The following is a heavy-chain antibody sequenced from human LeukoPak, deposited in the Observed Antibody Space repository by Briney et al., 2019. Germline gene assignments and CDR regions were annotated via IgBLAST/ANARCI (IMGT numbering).Heavy chain of an antibody. V-gene: IGHV4-61*02. CDR1: GGSISSGSYY. J-gene: IGHJ4*02. CDR2: IYTSGSA. D-gene: IGHD6-13*01. Sequence: KPSQTLSLTCTVSGGSISSGSYYWSWIRQPAGKGLEWIGRIYTSGSANYDPSLKSRVTISVDTSKNQFSLKLSSVTAADTAVYYCARARSSWYGALFDYWGQGTLVTVSS. CDR3: ARARSSWYGALFDY.